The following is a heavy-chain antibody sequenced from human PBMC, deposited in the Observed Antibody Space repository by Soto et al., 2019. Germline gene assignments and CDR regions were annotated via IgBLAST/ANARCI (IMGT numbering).Heavy chain of an antibody. CDR3: ARAYVLLWFGALSSAGQFEP. V-gene: IGHV1-69*02. D-gene: IGHD3-10*01. CDR2: IIPILGIA. CDR1: GGTFSSYT. Sequence: QVQLVQSGAEVKKPGSSVKVSCKASGGTFSSYTISWVRQAPGQGLEWMGRIIPILGIANYAQKFQGRVTITADKTTSTADLELSSLRSEDTALDYCARAYVLLWFGALSSAGQFEPWGQGTLVTVSS. J-gene: IGHJ5*02.